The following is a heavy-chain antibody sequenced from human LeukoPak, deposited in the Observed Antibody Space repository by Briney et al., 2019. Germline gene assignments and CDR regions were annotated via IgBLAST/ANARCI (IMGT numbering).Heavy chain of an antibody. Sequence: GGSLRLSCAASGFTFSDYYMSWIRQAPGKGLEWVSYISSSGSTIYYADSVKGRFTISRDNAKNSLYLQMNSLKTEDTAVYYCTTDMYYYGSGSTDYWGQGTLVTVSS. V-gene: IGHV3-11*01. CDR3: TTDMYYYGSGSTDY. CDR1: GFTFSDYY. CDR2: ISSSGSTI. D-gene: IGHD3-10*01. J-gene: IGHJ4*02.